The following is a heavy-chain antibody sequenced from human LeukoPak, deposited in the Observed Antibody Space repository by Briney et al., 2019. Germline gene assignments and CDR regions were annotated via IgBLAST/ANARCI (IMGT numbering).Heavy chain of an antibody. CDR3: ARSDSYYYYGMDV. V-gene: IGHV4-59*08. Sequence: SETLSLTCTVSGGSISSYYWSWIRQPPGKGLEWIGYIYYSGSTSYNPSLKSRVTISVDTSKNQFSLKLSSVTAADTAVYYCARSDSYYYYGMDVCGQGTTVTVSS. CDR2: IYYSGST. J-gene: IGHJ6*02. CDR1: GGSISSYY.